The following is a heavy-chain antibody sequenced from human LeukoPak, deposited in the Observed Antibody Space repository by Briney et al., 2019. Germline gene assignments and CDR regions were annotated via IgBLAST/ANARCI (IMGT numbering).Heavy chain of an antibody. D-gene: IGHD3-9*01. Sequence: GGSLRLSCAASGFTFSDYYMSWIRQAPGKGLEWVSYISSSGSTIYYADSVKGRFTISRDNAKNSLYLQMNSLRAEDTAVYYCARDIRHYDISTGYLFHDAFDIWGQGTMVTVSS. CDR1: GFTFSDYY. V-gene: IGHV3-11*01. CDR3: ARDIRHYDISTGYLFHDAFDI. J-gene: IGHJ3*02. CDR2: ISSSGSTI.